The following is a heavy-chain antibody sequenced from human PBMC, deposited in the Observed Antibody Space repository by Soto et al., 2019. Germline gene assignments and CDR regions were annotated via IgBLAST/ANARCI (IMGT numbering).Heavy chain of an antibody. CDR2: ISSRSTFM. CDR3: ARDPPLSMIVVVGVDDF. J-gene: IGHJ4*02. V-gene: IGHV3-21*06. Sequence: TGGSLRLSCTVLGFTLTNENMNWVRQAPGKGLEWVSSISSRSTFMNYADSVKGRFTISRDNDKGLVYLQMNSLRAEDTAVYYCARDPPLSMIVVVGVDDFWGQGTLVTVSS. D-gene: IGHD3-22*01. CDR1: GFTLTNEN.